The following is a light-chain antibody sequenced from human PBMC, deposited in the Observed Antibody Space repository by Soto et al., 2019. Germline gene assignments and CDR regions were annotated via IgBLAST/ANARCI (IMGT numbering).Light chain of an antibody. V-gene: IGLV2-11*01. J-gene: IGLJ2*01. CDR1: SSDVGGYNY. CDR2: DVA. CDR3: CSYAGSYSLV. Sequence: QSALAQPRSVSGSPGQSVTISRTGTSSDVGGYNYVSWYQQHPGKAPKLMIYDVAWRPSGVPARFSGSKSGNTASLTISGLQAEDEADYYCCSYAGSYSLVFGGGTKLTVL.